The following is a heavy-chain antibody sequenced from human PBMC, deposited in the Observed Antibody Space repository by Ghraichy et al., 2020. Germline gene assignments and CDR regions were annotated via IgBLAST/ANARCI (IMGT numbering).Heavy chain of an antibody. D-gene: IGHD6-19*01. CDR3: AKAYTSGWYSLAPNAFNI. CDR1: GFSFSSHA. J-gene: IGHJ3*02. Sequence: LSLTCAASGFSFSSHAMSWVRQAPGKGLEWVSAISGSGSSTYYADSVKGRFTISRDNSKNTLYLQMNSLRADDTAVYYCAKAYTSGWYSLAPNAFNIWGQGTMVTVSS. CDR2: ISGSGSST. V-gene: IGHV3-23*01.